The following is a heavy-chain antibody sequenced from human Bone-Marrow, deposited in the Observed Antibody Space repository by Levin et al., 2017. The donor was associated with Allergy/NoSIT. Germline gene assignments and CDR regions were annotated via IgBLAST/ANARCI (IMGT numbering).Heavy chain of an antibody. CDR3: ARVRVRKYSSGWWGDAFDI. V-gene: IGHV3-30-3*01. Sequence: GGSLRLSCAASGFTFSSYAMHWVRQAPGKGLEWVAVISYDGSNKYYADSVKGRFTISRDNSKNTLYLQMNSLRAEDTAVYYCARVRVRKYSSGWWGDAFDIWGQGTMVTVSS. D-gene: IGHD6-19*01. CDR2: ISYDGSNK. CDR1: GFTFSSYA. J-gene: IGHJ3*02.